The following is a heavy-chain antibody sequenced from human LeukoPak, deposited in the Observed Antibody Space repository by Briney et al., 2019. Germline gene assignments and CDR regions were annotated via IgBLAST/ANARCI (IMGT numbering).Heavy chain of an antibody. V-gene: IGHV1-18*04. J-gene: IGHJ5*02. CDR1: GYTFTSYG. D-gene: IGHD3-10*01. CDR3: AREHGSGSYSSNWFDP. Sequence: GASVKVSCKASGYTFTSYGISWVRQAHGQGLEWMGWISAYNGNTNYAQKLQGRVTMTTDTSTSTAYLELRSLRSDDTAVYYCAREHGSGSYSSNWFDPWGQGTLVTVSS. CDR2: ISAYNGNT.